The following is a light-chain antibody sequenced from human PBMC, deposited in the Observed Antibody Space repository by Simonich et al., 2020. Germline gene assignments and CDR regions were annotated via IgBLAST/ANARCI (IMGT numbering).Light chain of an antibody. V-gene: IGKV1-8*01. CDR1: QGISSY. Sequence: AIRMTQSPSSLSASTGDRVTHTCRASQGISSYLAWYQQKPGKAPKLLIYAASTLQSGGPSRFSGSGSGTDFTLTISCLQSEDFATYYCQQYYSYPSTFGPGTKVDIK. J-gene: IGKJ3*01. CDR2: AAS. CDR3: QQYYSYPST.